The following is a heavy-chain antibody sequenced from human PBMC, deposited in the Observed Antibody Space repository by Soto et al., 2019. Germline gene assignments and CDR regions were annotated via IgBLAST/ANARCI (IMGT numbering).Heavy chain of an antibody. CDR2: VFFSGST. CDR1: GASVGSGSFY. CDR3: ARVSTYYFDSSGSYTSDY. D-gene: IGHD3-22*01. Sequence: PSETLSLTCTVSGASVGSGSFYWSWFRQPPGKGLEWIGYVFFSGSTNYHHSLKSRVTISIDTSKNQFSLKLISVTAADTAVYYCARVSTYYFDSSGSYTSDYWGQGTLVTVSS. V-gene: IGHV4-61*01. J-gene: IGHJ4*01.